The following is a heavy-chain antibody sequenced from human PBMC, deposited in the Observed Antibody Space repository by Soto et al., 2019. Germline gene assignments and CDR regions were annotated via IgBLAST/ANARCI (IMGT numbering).Heavy chain of an antibody. D-gene: IGHD3-10*01. J-gene: IGHJ5*02. CDR2: IYYSGST. V-gene: IGHV4-59*08. Sequence: PSETLSLTCTVSGGSISSDYWSWIRQPPGKGLEWIGYIYYSGSTNYNPSLKSRVTISVDTSKNQFSLKLSSVTAADTAVYYCARRSSVGTPHNWFDPWGQGTLVTVSS. CDR3: ARRSSVGTPHNWFDP. CDR1: GGSISSDY.